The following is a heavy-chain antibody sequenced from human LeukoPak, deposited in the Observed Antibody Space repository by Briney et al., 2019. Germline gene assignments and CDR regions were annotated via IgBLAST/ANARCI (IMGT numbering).Heavy chain of an antibody. CDR1: GGSLSGGKDF. J-gene: IGHJ4*02. CDR3: ARRGITYGTSFFEY. CDR2: IYYTGSA. Sequence: PETLSLTCAVSGGSLSGGKDFWGWLRQPPGKGLEWIGNIYYTGSAYYNPSLKSRVTISADTSKNEFSLNLRSVTAADTAVYYCARRGITYGTSFFEYWGQGKLVTVSS. V-gene: IGHV4-39*01. D-gene: IGHD2-2*01.